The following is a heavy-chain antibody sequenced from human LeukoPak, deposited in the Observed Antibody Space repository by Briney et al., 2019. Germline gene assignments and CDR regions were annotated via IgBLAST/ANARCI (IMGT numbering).Heavy chain of an antibody. CDR1: GASISGYY. D-gene: IGHD5-18*01. CDR2: IYSGTT. J-gene: IGHJ4*02. CDR3: ARRSGYSYVYPFDF. V-gene: IGHV4-59*01. Sequence: PSETLSLTCTASGASISGYYWSWIRQPPGKGLEWIGYIYSGTTNYNPSLKSRVTMSVDSSKNQFSLNLNSVTAADTAVYFCARRSGYSYVYPFDFWGQGTLVTVSS.